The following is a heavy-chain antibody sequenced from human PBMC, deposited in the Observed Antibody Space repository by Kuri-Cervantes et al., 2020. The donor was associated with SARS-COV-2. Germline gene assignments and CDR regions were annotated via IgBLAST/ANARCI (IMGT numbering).Heavy chain of an antibody. CDR1: GNSFTTYW. D-gene: IGHD6-13*01. CDR3: AGSGIAAAGTGPDY. J-gene: IGHJ4*02. CDR2: IYPGDSNT. V-gene: IGHV5-51*01. Sequence: GGSLRLSCKHSGNSFTTYWIGWVRQMPGNGLELMGIIYPGDSNTKYSPSFQGQVTISADKSISTAYLQWSSLKASDTAMYYCAGSGIAAAGTGPDYWGQGTLVTVSS.